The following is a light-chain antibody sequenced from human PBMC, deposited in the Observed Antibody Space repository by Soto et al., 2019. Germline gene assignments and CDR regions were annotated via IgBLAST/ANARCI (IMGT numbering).Light chain of an antibody. CDR3: QTWGTGIHVV. J-gene: IGLJ2*01. Sequence: QLVLTQSPSASASLGASVKLTCTLSSGHSIYAIAWHQQQPEKGPRFLMKLNSDGSHSKGDGIPDRFSGSSSGAERYLTISRLQSEDEADYYCQTWGTGIHVVFGGGTKVTVL. V-gene: IGLV4-69*01. CDR1: SGHSIYA. CDR2: LNSDGSH.